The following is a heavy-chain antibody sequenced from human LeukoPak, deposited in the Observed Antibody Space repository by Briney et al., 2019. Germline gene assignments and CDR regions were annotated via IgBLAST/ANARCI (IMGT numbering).Heavy chain of an antibody. D-gene: IGHD3-10*01. CDR3: GAGRQFVGAFDI. V-gene: IGHV3-48*03. CDR1: GFTFSSYE. Sequence: GGPLRLSCAASGFTFSSYELYWVRQAPGKGLEWVSYISSGGTTIKYADSVKGQFTISRDDAKKSLYLQMNSLRAEDTAIYYCGAGRQFVGAFDIWGQGTLVTVSS. J-gene: IGHJ3*02. CDR2: ISSGGTTI.